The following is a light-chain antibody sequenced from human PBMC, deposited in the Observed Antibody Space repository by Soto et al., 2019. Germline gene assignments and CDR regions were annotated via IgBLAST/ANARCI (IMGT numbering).Light chain of an antibody. CDR2: RAS. Sequence: DIQMTPSPSSLSASVGDRVTITCRASQYIDNYLNWYLHRPGKAPQLLIYRASTLQTGVPSRFSGSRSGTDFTLTITSLQPADSATFYCHQTYSTIFTFGQGTRLEIK. V-gene: IGKV1-39*01. CDR1: QYIDNY. CDR3: HQTYSTIFT. J-gene: IGKJ5*01.